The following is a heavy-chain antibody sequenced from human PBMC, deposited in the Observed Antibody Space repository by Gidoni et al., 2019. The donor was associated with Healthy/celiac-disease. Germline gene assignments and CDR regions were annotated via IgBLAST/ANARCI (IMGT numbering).Heavy chain of an antibody. CDR1: GFTFSSYG. CDR2: IWYDGSNK. Sequence: QVQLVESGGGVVQPGRSLRLSCAASGFTFSSYGMHWVRQAPGKGLEWVAVIWYDGSNKYYADSVKGRFTISRDNSKNTLYLQMNSLRAEDTAVYYCARERRIAAAGPRTYMDVWGKGTTVTVSS. CDR3: ARERRIAAAGPRTYMDV. D-gene: IGHD6-13*01. J-gene: IGHJ6*03. V-gene: IGHV3-33*01.